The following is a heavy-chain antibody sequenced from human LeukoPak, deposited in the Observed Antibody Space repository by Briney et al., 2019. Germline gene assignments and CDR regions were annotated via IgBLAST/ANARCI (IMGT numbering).Heavy chain of an antibody. Sequence: GGSLRLSRAASGFTFSSYSMNWVRQAPGKGLEWVSVVYSDGKTCYADAVKGRFTISKDNSRNTLYLQMNSLRAEDTAVYYCEGWERPFDYWGQGTLVTVSS. J-gene: IGHJ4*02. V-gene: IGHV3-53*01. CDR3: EGWERPFDY. D-gene: IGHD1-26*01. CDR2: VYSDGKT. CDR1: GFTFSSYS.